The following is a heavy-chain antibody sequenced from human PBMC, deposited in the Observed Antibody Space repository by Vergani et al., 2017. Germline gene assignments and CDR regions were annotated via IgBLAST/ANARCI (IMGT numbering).Heavy chain of an antibody. CDR2: ISYSGST. J-gene: IGHJ6*03. CDR3: ARAAAGRDWYYYYYMDV. Sequence: QVQLQESGPGLVKPSETLSLTRTVPGGSISSYYRCWICQPSVKGLEWIGYISYSGSTNYNPSLKSRVTIPVDTSKNHFPLKLSSVTTADTAVYYFARAAAGRDWYYYYYMDVWGKGTTVTVSS. V-gene: IGHV4-59*01. CDR1: GGSISSYY. D-gene: IGHD2-21*01.